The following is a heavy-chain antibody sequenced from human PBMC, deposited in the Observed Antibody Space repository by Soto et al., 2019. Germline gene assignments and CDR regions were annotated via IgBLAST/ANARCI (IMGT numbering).Heavy chain of an antibody. CDR1: GGSISSSSYY. CDR3: ASGGIAVAGNEAFDI. CDR2: IYYSGST. Sequence: QLQLQESGPGLVKPSETLSLTCTVSGGSISSSSYYWGWIRQPPGKGLEWIGSIYYSGSTYYNPSLKSRVTISVDTSKNQFSLKLSSVTAAYTAVYYCASGGIAVAGNEAFDIRGQGTMVTVSS. J-gene: IGHJ3*02. D-gene: IGHD6-19*01. V-gene: IGHV4-39*01.